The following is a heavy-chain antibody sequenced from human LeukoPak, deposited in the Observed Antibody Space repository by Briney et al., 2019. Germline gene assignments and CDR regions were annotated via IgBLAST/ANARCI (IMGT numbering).Heavy chain of an antibody. Sequence: SETLSLTCTVSGGSISSYYWGWIRQPPGKGLEWIGSIYYSGSTYYNPSLKSRVTISVDTSKNQFSLKLSSVTAADTAVYYCAVSIAVAGTIDYWGQGTLVTVSS. J-gene: IGHJ4*02. CDR2: IYYSGST. V-gene: IGHV4-39*01. D-gene: IGHD6-19*01. CDR3: AVSIAVAGTIDY. CDR1: GGSISSYY.